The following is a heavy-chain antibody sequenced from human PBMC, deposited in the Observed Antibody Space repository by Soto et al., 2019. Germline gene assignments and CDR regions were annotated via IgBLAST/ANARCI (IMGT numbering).Heavy chain of an antibody. Sequence: SETLSLTCAVYGGSFSGYYWSWIRQPPGKGLEWIGEINHSGSTNYNPSLKSRVTISVDTSKNQFSLKLSSVTAADTAVYYCARFPQGVAAKGFDHWGQGTLVTVSS. J-gene: IGHJ4*02. CDR2: INHSGST. CDR3: ARFPQGVAAKGFDH. CDR1: GGSFSGYY. V-gene: IGHV4-34*01. D-gene: IGHD2-15*01.